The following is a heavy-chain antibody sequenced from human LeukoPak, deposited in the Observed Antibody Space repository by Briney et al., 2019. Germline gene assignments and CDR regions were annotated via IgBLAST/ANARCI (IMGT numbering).Heavy chain of an antibody. CDR3: AREGGGWLGSNWFDP. CDR2: IYYSGNT. CDR1: GGSITSSSYY. D-gene: IGHD3-9*01. J-gene: IGHJ5*02. Sequence: SQTLSLAHTLAGGSITSSSYYWGRIRQPPGKGLARFGRIYYSGNTYYNPSLKRRVTISVDTSKNQLSLKLSSVTAADTAVYYCAREGGGWLGSNWFDPWGQGTLVTVSS. V-gene: IGHV4-39*07.